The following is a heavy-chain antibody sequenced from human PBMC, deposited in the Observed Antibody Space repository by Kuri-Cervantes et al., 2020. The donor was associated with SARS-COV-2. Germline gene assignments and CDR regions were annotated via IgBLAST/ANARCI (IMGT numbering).Heavy chain of an antibody. CDR1: GFTVSSNY. CDR3: AKDMGITGTTPYYGMDV. Sequence: GGSLRLSCAASGFTVSSNYMSWVRQAPGKGLEWVSLISWDGGSTYYADSVKGRFTISRDNSKNSLYLQMNSLRAEDTALYYCAKDMGITGTTPYYGMDVWGQGTTVTVSS. CDR2: ISWDGGST. J-gene: IGHJ6*02. V-gene: IGHV3-43D*04. D-gene: IGHD1-7*01.